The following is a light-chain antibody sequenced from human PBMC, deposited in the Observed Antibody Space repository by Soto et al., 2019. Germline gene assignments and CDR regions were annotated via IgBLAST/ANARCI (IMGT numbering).Light chain of an antibody. CDR2: EVS. CDR1: SNDVGGYNY. Sequence: QSALTQPAAVSGSPGQSITIYCTGTSNDVGGYNYVSWYQQHPGKAPQLIIYEVSNRPSGVSHRFSGSKSGDTASLTISGLQAEDGADYYCSSYTALSTWVFGGGTKLTVL. J-gene: IGLJ3*02. V-gene: IGLV2-14*01. CDR3: SSYTALSTWV.